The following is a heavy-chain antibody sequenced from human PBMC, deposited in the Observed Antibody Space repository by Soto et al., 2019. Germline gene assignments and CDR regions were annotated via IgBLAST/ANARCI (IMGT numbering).Heavy chain of an antibody. J-gene: IGHJ4*02. V-gene: IGHV4-39*01. D-gene: IGHD2-15*01. CDR2: IYYSGST. CDR1: GGSITTSTHY. Sequence: QLQLQESGPGLVKPSETLSLICTVSGGSITTSTHYWGWIRQPPGKGLEWIGNIYYSGSTYYTPSLTTRATTAVDTAKNHVPLRLGSVTAADPAVYYCARHRRSTASHADSWGQGTLVTVSP. CDR3: ARHRRSTASHADS.